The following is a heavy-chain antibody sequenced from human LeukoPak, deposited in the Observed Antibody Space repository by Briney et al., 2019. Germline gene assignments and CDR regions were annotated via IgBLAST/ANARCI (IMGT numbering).Heavy chain of an antibody. CDR1: GGSISSYY. D-gene: IGHD6-19*01. Sequence: PSETLSLTCTVSGGSISSYYWSWIRQPPGKGLEWIGYIYYSGSTNYNPSLKSRVTISVDTSKNQFSLKLSSVTAADTAVYYCARLTKHSSGWYGVGYWGQGTLVTVSS. CDR2: IYYSGST. J-gene: IGHJ4*02. CDR3: ARLTKHSSGWYGVGY. V-gene: IGHV4-59*01.